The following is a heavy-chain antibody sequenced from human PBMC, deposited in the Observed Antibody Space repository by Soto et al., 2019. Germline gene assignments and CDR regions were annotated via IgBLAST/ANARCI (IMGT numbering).Heavy chain of an antibody. CDR2: IYWNDDK. D-gene: IGHD3-16*01. CDR1: GFSLRTTGVG. J-gene: IGHJ4*02. Sequence: QITLKESGPTLVEPTQTLTLTCTYSGFSLRTTGVGVGWIRQPPGKALEWLGIIYWNDDKRYSPSLNNRFTLTSDISKSQVVLTMTNMDPVDTATYYCAHTWGLPFDYWGQGTLVIVSS. V-gene: IGHV2-5*01. CDR3: AHTWGLPFDY.